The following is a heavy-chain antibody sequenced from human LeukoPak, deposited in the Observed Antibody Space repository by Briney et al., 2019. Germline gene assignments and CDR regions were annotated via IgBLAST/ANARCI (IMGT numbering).Heavy chain of an antibody. Sequence: PGGTLRLSCAASGFTFSSYGMSWVRQAPGKGLEWVSAISGSGGSTYYADSVKGRFTISRDNSKNTLYLQMNSLRAEDTAVYYCAAIVVVPAAMFDPWGQGTLVTVSS. CDR1: GFTFSSYG. V-gene: IGHV3-23*01. CDR3: AAIVVVPAAMFDP. CDR2: ISGSGGST. D-gene: IGHD2-2*01. J-gene: IGHJ5*02.